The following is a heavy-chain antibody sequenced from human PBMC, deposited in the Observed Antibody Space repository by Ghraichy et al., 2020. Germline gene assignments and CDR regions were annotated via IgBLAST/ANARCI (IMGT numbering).Heavy chain of an antibody. Sequence: GGSLGLSCAASGLTFSSDWMTWVRQAPGKGLEWVANINPDGSETYYVDSVKGRFTISRDNTKNSLHLQMNSLRAEDTAVYYCARYYDGSGHFDAFDIWGQWTMVTVSS. V-gene: IGHV3-7*01. D-gene: IGHD3-22*01. CDR3: ARYYDGSGHFDAFDI. CDR2: INPDGSET. J-gene: IGHJ3*02. CDR1: GLTFSSDW.